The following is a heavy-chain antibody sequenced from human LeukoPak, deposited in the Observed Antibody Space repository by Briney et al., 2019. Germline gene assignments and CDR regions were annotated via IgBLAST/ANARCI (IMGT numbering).Heavy chain of an antibody. CDR1: GFTFSSYG. CDR3: ARGPRILAAGSYYFDY. J-gene: IGHJ4*02. Sequence: PGGSLRLSCAASGFTFSSYGMHWVRQAPGKGLEWVAVIWYDGSNKYYADSVKGRFTISRDNAKSSLYLEMNSLRVEDTAVYYCARGPRILAAGSYYFDYWGQGSLVTVSS. V-gene: IGHV3-33*01. D-gene: IGHD6-13*01. CDR2: IWYDGSNK.